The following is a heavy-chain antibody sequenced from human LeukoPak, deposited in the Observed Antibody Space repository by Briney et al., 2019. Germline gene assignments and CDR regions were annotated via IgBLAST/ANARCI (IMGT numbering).Heavy chain of an antibody. CDR2: ISGSGGDT. CDR1: GFTFSRYA. V-gene: IGHV3-23*01. J-gene: IGHJ4*02. Sequence: GGSLRLSCAASGFTFSRYAMIWVRQAPGKGLEWVSTISGSGGDTYYADSVKGRFTIFRDNSKNTVYLRMNSLRAEDTAVYYCAKDPWGSRGYFDYWGQGTLVTVSS. D-gene: IGHD7-27*01. CDR3: AKDPWGSRGYFDY.